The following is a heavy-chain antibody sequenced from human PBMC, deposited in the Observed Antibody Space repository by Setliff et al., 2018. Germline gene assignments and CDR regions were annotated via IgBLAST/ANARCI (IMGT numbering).Heavy chain of an antibody. Sequence: AALVKVSCKASGGTFSSYAISWVRQAPGQGLEWMGGIIPIFGTANYAQKFQGRVTITTDESTSTAYMELSRLRSDDTAVYYCARGGGNSVYWGQGTLVTVSS. J-gene: IGHJ4*02. CDR1: GGTFSSYA. V-gene: IGHV1-69*05. D-gene: IGHD2-21*02. CDR2: IIPIFGTA. CDR3: ARGGGNSVY.